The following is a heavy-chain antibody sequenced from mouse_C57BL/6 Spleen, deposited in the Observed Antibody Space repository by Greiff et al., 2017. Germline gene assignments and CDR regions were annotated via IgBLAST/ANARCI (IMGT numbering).Heavy chain of an antibody. Sequence: EVKLQQSGTVLARPGASVKMSCKTSGYTFTSYWMHWVKQRPGQGLEWIGAIYPGNSDTSYNQKFKGKAKLTAVTSASTAYMELSSLTNEDSAVYYCTRGITTVVATPYAMDYWGQGTSVTVSS. CDR2: IYPGNSDT. V-gene: IGHV1-5*01. CDR3: TRGITTVVATPYAMDY. CDR1: GYTFTSYW. D-gene: IGHD1-1*01. J-gene: IGHJ4*01.